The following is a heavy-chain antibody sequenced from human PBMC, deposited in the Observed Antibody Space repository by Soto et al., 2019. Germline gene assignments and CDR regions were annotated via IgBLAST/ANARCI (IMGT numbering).Heavy chain of an antibody. D-gene: IGHD3-22*01. V-gene: IGHV3-23*01. CDR1: GFTFSTYA. CDR2: ISGSGRST. J-gene: IGHJ4*02. Sequence: EVQLLESGGGLVPPGGSLRLSCAASGFTFSTYAMSWVRQAPGKGLECVSVISGSGRSTHYADSVSGRVTIPRDSSKKTPYLPMNSLRAEDSAIYYCAKQINHDTIGAIEYWGQGTLLTVSS. CDR3: AKQINHDTIGAIEY.